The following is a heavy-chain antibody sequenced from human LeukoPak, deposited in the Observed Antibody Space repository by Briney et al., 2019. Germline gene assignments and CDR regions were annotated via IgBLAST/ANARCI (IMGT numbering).Heavy chain of an antibody. J-gene: IGHJ6*02. D-gene: IGHD3-22*01. CDR2: ISSSGSTI. CDR3: ARLYDSSGHYRDYYYGMDV. V-gene: IGHV3-48*03. Sequence: GGSLRLSCAASGFTFSSYEMNWVRQAPGKGLEWVSYISSSGSTIYYADSVKGRFTISRDNAKNSLYLQMNSLRAEDTAVYYCARLYDSSGHYRDYYYGMDVWGQGTTVTVSS. CDR1: GFTFSSYE.